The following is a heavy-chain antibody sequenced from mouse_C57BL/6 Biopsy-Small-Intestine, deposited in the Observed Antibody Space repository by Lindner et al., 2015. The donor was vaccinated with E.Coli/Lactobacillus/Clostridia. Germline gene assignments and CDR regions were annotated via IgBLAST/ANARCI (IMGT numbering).Heavy chain of an antibody. CDR2: INPSGGYT. V-gene: IGHV1-7*01. Sequence: VQLQESGAELAKPGASVKMSCKASGYSFTNHWMHWVKQRPGQGLEWIGYINPSGGYTEYNQKFKDRATLTADKSSSTAYMQLSSLTSEDSAVYFCARREGYLYWGQGTLVTVSA. D-gene: IGHD2-3*01. CDR1: GYSFTNHW. J-gene: IGHJ3*01. CDR3: ARREGYLY.